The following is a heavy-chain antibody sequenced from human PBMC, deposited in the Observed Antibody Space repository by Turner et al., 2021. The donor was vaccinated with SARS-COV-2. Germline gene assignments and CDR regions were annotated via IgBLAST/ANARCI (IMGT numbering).Heavy chain of an antibody. V-gene: IGHV1-3*04. Sequence: QVQLVQSGAEVKKPGASVKVSCKASGYTFTRYGMHWVRQDPGQRLEWMGWINTGNGNTYYSQKYQGRVTIARDTSASTAYMELTSLRSEDTAVYYCARPYYDFWSGYQFASFDYWGQGTLVTVSS. CDR1: GYTFTRYG. J-gene: IGHJ4*02. CDR2: INTGNGNT. D-gene: IGHD3-3*01. CDR3: ARPYYDFWSGYQFASFDY.